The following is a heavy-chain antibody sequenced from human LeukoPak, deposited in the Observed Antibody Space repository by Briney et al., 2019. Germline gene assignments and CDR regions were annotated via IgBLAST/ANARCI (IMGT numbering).Heavy chain of an antibody. CDR2: IKKKGDGGTT. Sequence: GGSLRLSCAASGFPFSADWISWVRPVPGRGLEWVGRIKKKGDGGTTDYAAPVKGRFTISRDDSKNMLYLEMSNLKIEDTAVYYCTTVTMVRDYDYWGQGTLVTVSS. D-gene: IGHD3-10*01. V-gene: IGHV3-15*01. CDR1: GFPFSADW. J-gene: IGHJ4*02. CDR3: TTVTMVRDYDY.